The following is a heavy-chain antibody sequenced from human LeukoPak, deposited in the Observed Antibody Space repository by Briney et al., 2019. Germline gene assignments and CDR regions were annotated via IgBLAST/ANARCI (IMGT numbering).Heavy chain of an antibody. CDR2: ISAYNGNT. D-gene: IGHD4-17*01. CDR1: GYTFSIFG. V-gene: IGHV1-18*01. J-gene: IGHJ4*02. CDR3: ARAGATVTTHFDF. Sequence: ASVKVSCKASGYTFSIFGISWVRQAPGRGLEWMGWISAYNGNTNYAQKFQDRVTMTTDTSTSTAYMELRGLRSDDTAMYYCARAGATVTTHFDFWGQGTVVTVSS.